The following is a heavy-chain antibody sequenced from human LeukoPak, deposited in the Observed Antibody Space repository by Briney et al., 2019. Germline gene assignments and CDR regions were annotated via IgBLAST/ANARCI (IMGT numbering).Heavy chain of an antibody. CDR2: INHSGST. Sequence: SETLSLTCAVYGGSFSGYYWSWIRQPPGKGLEWIGEINHSGSTNYNPSLKSRVTISVDTSKNQFSLKLSSVTAADTAVYYCARERGVRLSSGWEVGYYYYYYMDVWGKGTTVTVSS. V-gene: IGHV4-34*01. J-gene: IGHJ6*03. CDR3: ARERGVRLSSGWEVGYYYYYYMDV. CDR1: GGSFSGYY. D-gene: IGHD6-19*01.